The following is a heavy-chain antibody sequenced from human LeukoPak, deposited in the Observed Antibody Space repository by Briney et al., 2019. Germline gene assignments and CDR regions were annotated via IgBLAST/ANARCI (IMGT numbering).Heavy chain of an antibody. CDR3: ARNYGGYDGTDY. V-gene: IGHV3-20*04. CDR2: INWNGGST. Sequence: GGSLRLSCAASGFTFDDYGMSWVRQAPGKGLEWVSGINWNGGSTGYADSVKGRFTISRDSAKTSLHLQMNSLRAEDTAFYYCARNYGGYDGTDYWGQGTLVTVSS. J-gene: IGHJ4*02. D-gene: IGHD5-12*01. CDR1: GFTFDDYG.